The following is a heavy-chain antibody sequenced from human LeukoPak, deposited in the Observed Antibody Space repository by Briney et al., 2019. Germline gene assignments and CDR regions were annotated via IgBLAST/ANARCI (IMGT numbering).Heavy chain of an antibody. J-gene: IGHJ5*02. CDR3: ARDLASRMSGVAHLTPDEGDT. CDR2: INPKSGGT. CDR1: GYTFTDYY. V-gene: IGHV1-2*02. D-gene: IGHD3-3*01. Sequence: ASVKVSCEASGYTFTDYYIHWMRQVPGHGLEWMGWINPKSGGTDFAPNLRDRVTLTSDTSITTAYMEITSLTTDDIAVYYCARDLASRMSGVAHLTPDEGDTWGQGTLVTVSS.